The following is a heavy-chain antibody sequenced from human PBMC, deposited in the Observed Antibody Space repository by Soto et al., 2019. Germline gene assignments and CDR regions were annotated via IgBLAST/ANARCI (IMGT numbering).Heavy chain of an antibody. CDR3: ASVLGSRRSGSYPSY. D-gene: IGHD3-10*01. J-gene: IGHJ4*02. CDR2: ISTNNDAI. V-gene: IGHV3-48*01. Sequence: GGSLRLSCAASGFSISDCSMNWVRRAPGKGLEWISYISTNNDAIYYADSVKGRFTISRDNAKNSLYLQMNSLRAEDTALYYCASVLGSRRSGSYPSYWGQGTPVTVSS. CDR1: GFSISDCS.